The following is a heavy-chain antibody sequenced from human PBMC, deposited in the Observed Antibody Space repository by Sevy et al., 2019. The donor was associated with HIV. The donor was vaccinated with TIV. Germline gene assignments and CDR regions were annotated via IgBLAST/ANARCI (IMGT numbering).Heavy chain of an antibody. CDR2: ISSNGGST. V-gene: IGHV3-64D*06. CDR3: VEGGYYYGSGCYDAFDI. CDR1: GFTFSSYA. D-gene: IGHD3-10*01. J-gene: IGHJ3*02. Sequence: GGSLRLSCSASGFTFSSYAMHWVRQAPGMGLEYVSAISSNGGSTYYADSVKGRFTISRDNSKNTLYLQMSSLRAEDTAVYYCVEGGYYYGSGCYDAFDIWGQWTMVTVSS.